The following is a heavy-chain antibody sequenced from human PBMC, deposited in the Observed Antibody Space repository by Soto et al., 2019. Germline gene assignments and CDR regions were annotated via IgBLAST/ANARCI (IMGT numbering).Heavy chain of an antibody. CDR3: ARGPGTSYFDY. V-gene: IGHV3-33*01. CDR2: IWSGGSNE. Sequence: QVQLVESGGGVVQPGRSLRLSSAASGFTFSSYGMHWVRQAPGKGLEWVAVIWSGGSNENYADSVKGRFTISRDNSKNMLYLQMNSLRAEDTAVYYCARGPGTSYFDYWGQGSLVTVSS. D-gene: IGHD2-2*01. J-gene: IGHJ4*02. CDR1: GFTFSSYG.